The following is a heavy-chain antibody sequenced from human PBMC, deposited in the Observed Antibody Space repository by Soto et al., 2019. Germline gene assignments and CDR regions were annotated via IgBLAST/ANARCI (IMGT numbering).Heavy chain of an antibody. Sequence: QVQLVQSGAEVKKPGSSVKVSCKASGGTFSSYAISWGRQAPGQGVEWMGGVIPIFGTANYAQKFQGRVTITADESTSTAYMELSSLRSEDTAVYYCASRTRGYSYGYEDYWGQGTLVTVSS. V-gene: IGHV1-69*01. CDR2: VIPIFGTA. CDR1: GGTFSSYA. D-gene: IGHD5-18*01. J-gene: IGHJ4*02. CDR3: ASRTRGYSYGYEDY.